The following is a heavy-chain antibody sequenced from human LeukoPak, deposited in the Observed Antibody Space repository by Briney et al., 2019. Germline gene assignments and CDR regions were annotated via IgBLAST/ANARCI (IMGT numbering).Heavy chain of an antibody. V-gene: IGHV1-24*01. Sequence: ASVKVSCKASGYTFTGYYMHWVRQAPGKGLEWMGGFDPEDGETIYAQKFQGRVTMTEDTSTDTAYMELSSLRSEDTAVYYCATVRLAALGYWGQGTLVTVSS. J-gene: IGHJ4*02. CDR1: GYTFTGYY. CDR3: ATVRLAALGY. CDR2: FDPEDGET. D-gene: IGHD6-6*01.